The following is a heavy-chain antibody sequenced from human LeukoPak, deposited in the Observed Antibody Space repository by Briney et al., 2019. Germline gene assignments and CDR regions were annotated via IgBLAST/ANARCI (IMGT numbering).Heavy chain of an antibody. CDR1: GFTFSSYW. CDR3: ARDVHTYYYGSGSSAFDY. V-gene: IGHV3-7*01. D-gene: IGHD3-10*01. Sequence: PGGSLRLSCAASGFTFSSYWMSWVRQAPGKGLEWVANIKQDGSEKYYVGSVKGRFTISRDNAKNSLYLQMNSLRAEDTAVYYCARDVHTYYYGSGSSAFDYWGQGTLVTVSS. J-gene: IGHJ4*02. CDR2: IKQDGSEK.